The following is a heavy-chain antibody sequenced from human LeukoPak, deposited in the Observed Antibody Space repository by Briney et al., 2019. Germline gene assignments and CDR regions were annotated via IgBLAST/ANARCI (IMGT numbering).Heavy chain of an antibody. CDR1: GFPFHTYA. V-gene: IGHV3-23*01. Sequence: GGSLRLSCVGSGFPFHTYAMTWVRQAPGKGLEWVSSISSSGSNRYYADSVRGRFTISRDDSKNTMYLQMNSLGAEDTAVYFCAKNPIVKSDDSGYWGQGTLVTVSS. J-gene: IGHJ4*02. CDR2: ISSSGSNR. D-gene: IGHD6-19*01. CDR3: AKNPIVKSDDSGY.